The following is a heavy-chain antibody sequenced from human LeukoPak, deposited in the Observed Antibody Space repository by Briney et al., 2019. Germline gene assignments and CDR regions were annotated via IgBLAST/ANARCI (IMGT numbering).Heavy chain of an antibody. CDR1: GGSISSSNW. J-gene: IGHJ4*02. CDR2: IYHSGST. Sequence: SETLSLTCAVSGGSISSSNWWSWVRQPPGKGLEWIGEIYHSGSTNYNPSLKSRVIISVDKSKNQFSLKLSSVTAADTAVYYCARSDYYDSSQAPVFDYWGQGTLVTVSS. D-gene: IGHD3-22*01. V-gene: IGHV4-4*02. CDR3: ARSDYYDSSQAPVFDY.